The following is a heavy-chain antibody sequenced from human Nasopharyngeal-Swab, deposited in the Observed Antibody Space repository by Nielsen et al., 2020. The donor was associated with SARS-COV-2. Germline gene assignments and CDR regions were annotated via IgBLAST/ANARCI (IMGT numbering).Heavy chain of an antibody. CDR3: ASSWGGLRQFDY. CDR1: GGSISSGDYY. CDR2: IYYSGST. D-gene: IGHD3-10*01. Sequence: SETLSLTCTVSGGSISSGDYYWGWIRQPPGKGLEWIGSIYYSGSTYYNPSLKSRVTISVDTSKNQFSLKLSSVTAADTAVYYCASSWGGLRQFDYWGQGTLVTVSS. J-gene: IGHJ4*02. V-gene: IGHV4-39*07.